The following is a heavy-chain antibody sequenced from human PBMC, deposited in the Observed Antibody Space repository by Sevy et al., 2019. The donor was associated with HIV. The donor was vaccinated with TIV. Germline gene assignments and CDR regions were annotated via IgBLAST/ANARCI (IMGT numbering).Heavy chain of an antibody. CDR3: AREYSSGWYDY. CDR1: GFTFSSYW. D-gene: IGHD6-19*01. CDR2: INSDGSST. V-gene: IGHV3-74*01. J-gene: IGHJ4*02. Sequence: GGSLRLSWAASGFTFSSYWMHWVRQAPGKGLVWVSRINSDGSSTSYADSVKGRFTISRDNAKNTLYLQMNSLRAEDTAVYYCAREYSSGWYDYWGQGTLVTVSS.